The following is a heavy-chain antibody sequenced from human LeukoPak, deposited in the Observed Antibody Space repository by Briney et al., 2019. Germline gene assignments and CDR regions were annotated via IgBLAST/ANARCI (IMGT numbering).Heavy chain of an antibody. CDR3: ARGVYKNGYSSGWNRGNIWGYYFDY. CDR2: IYYSGST. Sequence: PSETLSLTCTVSGGSISSYYWSWIRQPPGKGLEWIGYIYYSGSTNYNPSLKSRVTISVDTSKNQFSLKLSSVTAADTAVYYCARGVYKNGYSSGWNRGNIWGYYFDYWGQGTLVTVSS. CDR1: GGSISSYY. J-gene: IGHJ4*02. D-gene: IGHD6-19*01. V-gene: IGHV4-59*12.